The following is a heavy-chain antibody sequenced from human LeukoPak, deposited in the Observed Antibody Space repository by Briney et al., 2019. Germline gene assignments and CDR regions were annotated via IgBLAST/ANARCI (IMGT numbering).Heavy chain of an antibody. CDR3: ARDGLSSGWLQDY. V-gene: IGHV3-33*01. D-gene: IGHD6-19*01. CDR1: GFTFSSYG. Sequence: GGSLRLPCAASGFTFSSYGMHWVRQAPGKGLEWVAVIWYDGSNKYYADSVKGRFTISRDNSKNTLYLQMNSLRAEDTAVYYCARDGLSSGWLQDYWGQGTLVTVSS. CDR2: IWYDGSNK. J-gene: IGHJ4*02.